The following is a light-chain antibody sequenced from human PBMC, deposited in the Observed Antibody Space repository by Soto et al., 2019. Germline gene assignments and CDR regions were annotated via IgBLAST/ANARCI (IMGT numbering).Light chain of an antibody. J-gene: IGLJ3*02. CDR2: DTS. V-gene: IGLV7-46*01. CDR1: AGPVTNGHY. CDR3: LLSPSGARPV. Sequence: QAVVTQEPSLTVSPRGTITLTCASSAGPVTNGHYPSRFQQKPGQAPRNLIYDTSNKHSSTPARFSGSLLGHKAALTLSGAQPEDEADYYCLLSPSGARPVFGGGTKLTVL.